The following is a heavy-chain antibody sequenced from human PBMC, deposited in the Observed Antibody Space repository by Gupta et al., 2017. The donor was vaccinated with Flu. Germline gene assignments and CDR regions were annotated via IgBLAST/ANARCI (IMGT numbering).Heavy chain of an antibody. CDR2: IYYSGST. CDR3: ARADSSGYYGGSVAFDI. Sequence: PPGKGLEWIGYIYYSGSTYYNPSLKSRVTMSVDTSKNQFSLKLSSVTAVDTAVYYCARADSSGYYGGSVAFDIWGQGTMVTVSS. J-gene: IGHJ3*02. V-gene: IGHV4-28*03. D-gene: IGHD3-22*01.